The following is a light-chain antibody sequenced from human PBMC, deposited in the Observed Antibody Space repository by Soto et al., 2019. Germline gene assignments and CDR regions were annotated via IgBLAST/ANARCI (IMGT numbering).Light chain of an antibody. V-gene: IGKV3-15*01. Sequence: EIVVTQSPATLSVSAGESATLSCRASQSVFSNFAWYQQKPGQAPRLLIYGASTRATDVPARFSGSGSGTEFILTISSLQSEDFAVYYCQQYNFWPRTFGQGTKVEIK. CDR2: GAS. CDR3: QQYNFWPRT. CDR1: QSVFSN. J-gene: IGKJ1*01.